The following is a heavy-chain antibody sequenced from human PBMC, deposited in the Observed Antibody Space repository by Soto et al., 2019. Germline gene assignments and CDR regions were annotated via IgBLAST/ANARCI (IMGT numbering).Heavy chain of an antibody. J-gene: IGHJ4*02. CDR3: AKVHNYYDSSGEFDY. Sequence: EVQLVESGGGLVQPGRSLRLSCAASGFTFDDYAMHWVRQAPGKGLEWVSGISWNSGSIGYADSVKGRFTISRDNAXXSLYLQMNSLRAEDTALYYCAKVHNYYDSSGEFDYWGQGTLVTVSS. CDR1: GFTFDDYA. V-gene: IGHV3-9*01. D-gene: IGHD3-22*01. CDR2: ISWNSGSI.